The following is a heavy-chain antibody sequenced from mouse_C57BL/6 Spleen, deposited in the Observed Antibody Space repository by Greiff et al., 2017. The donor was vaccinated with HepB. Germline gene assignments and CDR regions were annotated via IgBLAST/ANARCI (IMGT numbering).Heavy chain of an antibody. V-gene: IGHV5-6*01. Sequence: EVHLVESGGDLVKPGGSLKLSCAASGFTFSSYGMSWVRQTPDKRLEWVATISSGGSYTYYPDSVKGRFTISRDNAKNTLYLQMSSLKSEDTAMYYCARHEVVSDYWGQGTTLTVSS. CDR1: GFTFSSYG. D-gene: IGHD6-2*01. J-gene: IGHJ2*01. CDR2: ISSGGSYT. CDR3: ARHEVVSDY.